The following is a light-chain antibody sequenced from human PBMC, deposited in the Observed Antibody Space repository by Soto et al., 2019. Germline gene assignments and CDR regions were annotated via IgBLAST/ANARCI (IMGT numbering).Light chain of an antibody. CDR3: AAWDDSLSGL. V-gene: IGLV1-47*01. CDR1: SSNIGSNY. Sequence: QSALTQPPSASGTPGHRVTISCSGSSSNIGSNYVYWYQQLPGTAPKLLIYRNNQRPSGVPDRFSGSKSGTSASLAISGLRSEDEADYYCAAWDDSLSGLFGTGTKVTVL. J-gene: IGLJ1*01. CDR2: RNN.